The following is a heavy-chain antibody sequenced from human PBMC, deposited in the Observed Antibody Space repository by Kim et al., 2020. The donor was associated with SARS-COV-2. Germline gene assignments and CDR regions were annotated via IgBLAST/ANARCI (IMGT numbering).Heavy chain of an antibody. V-gene: IGHV4-34*01. CDR2: INHSGST. J-gene: IGHJ4*02. CDR1: GRSFSGYY. Sequence: SETLSLTCAVYGRSFSGYYWSWIRQPPGKGLEWIGEINHSGSTNYNPSLKSRVTISVDTSKNQFSLKLSSVTAADTAVYYCARGRVGYDMLTGNYFDYWGQGTLVTVSS. CDR3: ARGRVGYDMLTGNYFDY. D-gene: IGHD3-9*01.